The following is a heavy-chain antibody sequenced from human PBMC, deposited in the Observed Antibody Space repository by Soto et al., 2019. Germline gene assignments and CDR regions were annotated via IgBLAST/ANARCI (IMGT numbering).Heavy chain of an antibody. CDR3: ATREYSSSSNWFDP. CDR1: GFTVSSNY. Sequence: GGSLRLSCAASGFTVSSNYMSWVRQAPGKGLEWVSVIYSGGSTYYADSVKDRFTISRDNSKNTLYLQMNSLRAEDTAVYYCATREYSSSSNWFDPWGQGTLLTVSS. CDR2: IYSGGST. J-gene: IGHJ5*02. D-gene: IGHD6-6*01. V-gene: IGHV3-66*01.